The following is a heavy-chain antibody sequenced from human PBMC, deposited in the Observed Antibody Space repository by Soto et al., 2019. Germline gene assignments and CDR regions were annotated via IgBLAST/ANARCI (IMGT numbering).Heavy chain of an antibody. CDR2: ISYDGSNK. V-gene: IGHV3-30*03. CDR1: GFTFNNYG. D-gene: IGHD2-2*01. J-gene: IGHJ5*02. CDR3: ARQGMPHHNWFDP. Sequence: QVQLVESGGGVVQPGRSLRLSCAASGFTFNNYGIHRVRQAPGKGLEWVAVISYDGSNKYYADSVEGRFTISRDSSKNTLYLQLDSLRAEDTAVYYCARQGMPHHNWFDPWGQGTLVTVSS.